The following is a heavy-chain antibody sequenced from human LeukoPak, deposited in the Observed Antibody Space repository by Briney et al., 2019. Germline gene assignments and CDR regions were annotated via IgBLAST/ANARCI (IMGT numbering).Heavy chain of an antibody. Sequence: GGSLRLSCAASGFTFSSYGMYWVRQAPGKGLEWVAVISYDGSNKYYADSVKGRFTISRDNSKNTLYLQMNSLGAEDTAVYYCAKDKGIAVAGPGGAFDIWGQGTMVTVSS. D-gene: IGHD6-19*01. CDR1: GFTFSSYG. J-gene: IGHJ3*02. CDR3: AKDKGIAVAGPGGAFDI. CDR2: ISYDGSNK. V-gene: IGHV3-30*18.